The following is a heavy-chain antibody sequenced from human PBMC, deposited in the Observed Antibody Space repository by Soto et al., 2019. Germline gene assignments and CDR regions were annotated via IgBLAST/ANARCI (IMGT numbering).Heavy chain of an antibody. V-gene: IGHV3-23*01. J-gene: IGHJ4*02. D-gene: IGHD1-20*01. CDR1: GVTFSSYS. CDR2: VSKSGLDT. Sequence: GGSLRLSCVASGVTFSSYSMSWVRQAPGKGLEWVSAVSKSGLDTNYADFVKGRFTISRDNSKDTLYLQMNNLRAEDTAVYYCAKPPDYNWNDYWGQGTLVTVSS. CDR3: AKPPDYNWNDY.